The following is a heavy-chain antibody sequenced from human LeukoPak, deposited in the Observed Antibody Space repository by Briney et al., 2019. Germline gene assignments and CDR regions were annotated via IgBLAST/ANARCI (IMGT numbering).Heavy chain of an antibody. CDR3: VKDRGGSPFYGMDV. D-gene: IGHD1-26*01. CDR2: ISGSGGAGT. CDR1: GFTFSSYA. Sequence: GGSLRLSCAGSGFTFSSYAMSWVRQAPGKGLEWVSTISGSGGAGTYYADSVKGRLTVSRDNSRNTLYLPMNSLRAEDTAAYYCVKDRGGSPFYGMDVWGQGTTVTVSS. V-gene: IGHV3-23*01. J-gene: IGHJ6*02.